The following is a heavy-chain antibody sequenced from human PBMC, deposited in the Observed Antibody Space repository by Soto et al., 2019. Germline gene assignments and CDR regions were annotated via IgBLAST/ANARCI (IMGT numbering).Heavy chain of an antibody. Sequence: QVQLQQWGAGLLKPSETLSLNCAVTGGSLSGYYWSWIRQPPGKGLEWIGEVKDGGHTNYSPSRRGRVTVSSYPSNNQFSLRLNSVTAADTGVYYCARGQEGVVATHWDQGSLVTVSS. CDR3: ARGQEGVVATH. CDR2: VKDGGHT. V-gene: IGHV4-34*01. J-gene: IGHJ4*02. D-gene: IGHD5-12*01. CDR1: GGSLSGYY.